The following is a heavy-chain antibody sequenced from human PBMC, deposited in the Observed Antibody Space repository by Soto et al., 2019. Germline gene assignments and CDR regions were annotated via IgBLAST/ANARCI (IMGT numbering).Heavy chain of an antibody. CDR2: IVSNDEK. J-gene: IGHJ6*02. V-gene: IGHV2-26*01. Sequence: QVTFKESGPVLVKPTEPLTLTCTVPGFSLSNTTMGVHWIRQPPGKALEWLANIVSNDEKSYSRSLKSRPNISKDTSKSQVVITMTNLDPVDTATYYGARGVWWKQLWSDNYYYYGMDVWGQGTTVTVSS. CDR1: GFSLSNTTMG. CDR3: ARGVWWKQLWSDNYYYYGMDV. D-gene: IGHD5-18*01.